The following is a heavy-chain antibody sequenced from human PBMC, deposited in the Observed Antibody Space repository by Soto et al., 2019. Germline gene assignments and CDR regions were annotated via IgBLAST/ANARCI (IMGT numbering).Heavy chain of an antibody. J-gene: IGHJ4*02. CDR2: IWYDGSNK. V-gene: IGHV3-33*01. CDR3: PRGEEIAALTHYFDY. D-gene: IGHD6-6*01. Sequence: QVQLVESGGGVVQPGRSLRLSCAASGFTFSSYGMHGVRQAPGKGLEWGAVIWYDGSNKYYADSVKGRFTISRENSKNTLFLQMNSLRAEDTAVYYCPRGEEIAALTHYFDYWGQGSLVTVCS. CDR1: GFTFSSYG.